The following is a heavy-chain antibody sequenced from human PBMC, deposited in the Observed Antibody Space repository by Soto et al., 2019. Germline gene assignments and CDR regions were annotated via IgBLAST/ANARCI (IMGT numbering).Heavy chain of an antibody. CDR1: GGTFSSYA. Sequence: SSVKVSCKASGGTFSSYAISWVRQAPGQGLEWMGGIIPIFGTANYAQKLQGRVTITADESTSKAYKELSSLRSEDTAVYYCAREGVAGHKWYYYYGMDVWGQGTTVTVSS. V-gene: IGHV1-69*13. CDR3: AREGVAGHKWYYYYGMDV. CDR2: IIPIFGTA. D-gene: IGHD6-19*01. J-gene: IGHJ6*01.